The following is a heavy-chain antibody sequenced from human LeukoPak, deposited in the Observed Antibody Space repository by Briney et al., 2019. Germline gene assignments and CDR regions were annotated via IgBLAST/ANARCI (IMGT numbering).Heavy chain of an antibody. CDR2: INPNSGGT. CDR3: ARIWQWREN. CDR1: GYTFTGSY. Sequence: GASVNVCCKPSGYTFTGSYMHWVRQAPGQGLEWMGWINPNSGGTNYAQKFQGRVTMTRDTSISTAYMELSRLRSDDTAVYYCARIWQWRENWGQGTLVTVSS. D-gene: IGHD6-19*01. J-gene: IGHJ4*02. V-gene: IGHV1-2*02.